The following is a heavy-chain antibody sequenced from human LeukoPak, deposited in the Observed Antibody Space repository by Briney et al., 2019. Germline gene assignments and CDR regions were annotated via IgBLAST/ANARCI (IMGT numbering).Heavy chain of an antibody. V-gene: IGHV3-7*03. D-gene: IGHD6-19*01. CDR2: IRQDGREK. CDR1: PGITFRDYW. Sequence: GGSLTLSCAPSPGITFRDYWLNWLRQAPGTGLEWVAIIRQDGREKLYLDSVKGRFTISRDNAKSSVYLKINRLRAEDTAVYYCVGGIGWQPDYWGQGTLVTVSS. CDR3: VGGIGWQPDY. J-gene: IGHJ4*02.